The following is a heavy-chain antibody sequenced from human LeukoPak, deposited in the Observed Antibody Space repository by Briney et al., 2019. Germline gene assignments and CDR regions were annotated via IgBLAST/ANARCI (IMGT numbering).Heavy chain of an antibody. D-gene: IGHD3-10*01. Sequence: GGSLRLSCTASGFTFGDYAMSWFRQAPGKGLEWVGFIRSKAYGGTTEYAASVKGRFTISRDDSKSIAYLQMNSLKTEDTAVYYCTSVDSLYGSGSYYGIIHYYYYGMDVWGQGTTVTVSS. V-gene: IGHV3-49*03. CDR1: GFTFGDYA. CDR3: TSVDSLYGSGSYYGIIHYYYYGMDV. J-gene: IGHJ6*02. CDR2: IRSKAYGGTT.